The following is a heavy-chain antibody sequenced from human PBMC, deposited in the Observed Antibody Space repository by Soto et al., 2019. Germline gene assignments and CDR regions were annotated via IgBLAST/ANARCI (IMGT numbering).Heavy chain of an antibody. CDR2: INTYNGNT. J-gene: IGHJ5*02. Sequence: QVQLVQSGAEGKKPGASVKVSCKASGYTFTSYGITWVRQAPGQGLEWMGWINTYNGNTNYAQKHQGRVTMTTDTSTSTAYMELTSLRSIDTAVYYCAREPAAGDWFDPWGQGTLVTVSS. CDR1: GYTFTSYG. D-gene: IGHD6-13*01. V-gene: IGHV1-18*01. CDR3: AREPAAGDWFDP.